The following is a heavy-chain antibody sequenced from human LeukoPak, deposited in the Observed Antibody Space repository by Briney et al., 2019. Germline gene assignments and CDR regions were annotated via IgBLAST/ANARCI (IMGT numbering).Heavy chain of an antibody. CDR1: GGTFSSYA. CDR3: ARGGIAARRGSYY. J-gene: IGHJ4*02. V-gene: IGHV1-69*05. Sequence: SVKVSCKASGGTFSSYAISWVRQAPGQGLEWMGGIIPIFGTANYAQKFQGRVTITTDESTSTAYMELSSLRSEDTAVYYCARGGIAARRGSYYWGQGTLVTVSS. D-gene: IGHD6-6*01. CDR2: IIPIFGTA.